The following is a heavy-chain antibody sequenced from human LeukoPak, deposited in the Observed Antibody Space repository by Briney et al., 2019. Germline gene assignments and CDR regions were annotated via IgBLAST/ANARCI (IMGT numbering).Heavy chain of an antibody. V-gene: IGHV1-2*02. J-gene: IGHJ4*02. CDR1: GYTFTCYY. CDR2: INPNSGGT. Sequence: ASVKVSCKASGYTFTCYYMHWVRQAPGQGLEWMGWINPNSGGTNYAQKFQGRVTMTRDTSISTAYMELSRLRSDDTAVYYCARSSLGGYEYVYFDYWGQGTLVTVSS. CDR3: ARSSLGGYEYVYFDY. D-gene: IGHD5-12*01.